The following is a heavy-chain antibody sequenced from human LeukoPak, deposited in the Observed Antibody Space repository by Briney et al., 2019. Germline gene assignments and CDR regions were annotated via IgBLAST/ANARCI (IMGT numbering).Heavy chain of an antibody. CDR3: ARGPAIFGVVTRDADY. CDR1: GFTFDDYG. CDR2: INWNGGST. J-gene: IGHJ4*02. D-gene: IGHD3-3*01. Sequence: GGSLRLSCAAAGFTFDDYGMSWGRQAPGKGLESVSGINWNGGSTGYADSVKGRFTISRDNAKNSLYLQMNSLRAEDTALYYCARGPAIFGVVTRDADYWGQGTLVTVSS. V-gene: IGHV3-20*04.